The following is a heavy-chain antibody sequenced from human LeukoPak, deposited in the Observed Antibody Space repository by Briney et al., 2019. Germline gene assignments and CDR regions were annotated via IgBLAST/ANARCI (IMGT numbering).Heavy chain of an antibody. Sequence: VASVKVSCKASGYTFTSYDINWVRQATGQGLEWMGWMNPNSGNTGYAQKFQGRVTMTRNTSISTAYMELSSLRSEDTAVYYCARGIAVAGRVYFDYWGQGTLVTVSS. CDR3: ARGIAVAGRVYFDY. J-gene: IGHJ4*02. D-gene: IGHD6-19*01. CDR2: MNPNSGNT. V-gene: IGHV1-8*01. CDR1: GYTFTSYD.